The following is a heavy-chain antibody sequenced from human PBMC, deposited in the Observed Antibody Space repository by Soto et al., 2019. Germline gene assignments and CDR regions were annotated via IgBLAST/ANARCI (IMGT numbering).Heavy chain of an antibody. CDR2: IVVGSGNT. Sequence: SVKVSCKASGFTFTSSAVQWVRQARGQRLEWIGWIVVGSGNTNYAQKFQERVTTTRDMSTSTAYMELSSLRSEDTAVYYCAAPRRGYYYYYGMDVWGQGTTVTVSS. J-gene: IGHJ6*02. CDR1: GFTFTSSA. V-gene: IGHV1-58*01. CDR3: AAPRRGYYYYYGMDV.